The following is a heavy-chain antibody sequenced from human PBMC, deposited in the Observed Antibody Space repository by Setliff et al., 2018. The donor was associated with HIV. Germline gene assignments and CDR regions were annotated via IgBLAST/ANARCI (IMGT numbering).Heavy chain of an antibody. V-gene: IGHV3-73*01. CDR2: ILDKANNYAT. CDR3: AKGTGGSYLQH. D-gene: IGHD1-26*01. Sequence: PGGSLRLSCAASGFTFSGSAMHWVRQASGKGLEWVGRILDKANNYATAYAASLEGRFTISRDDSKNTAYLQMSSLKTEDTAVYYCAKGTGGSYLQHWGQGTLVTVSS. CDR1: GFTFSGSA. J-gene: IGHJ1*01.